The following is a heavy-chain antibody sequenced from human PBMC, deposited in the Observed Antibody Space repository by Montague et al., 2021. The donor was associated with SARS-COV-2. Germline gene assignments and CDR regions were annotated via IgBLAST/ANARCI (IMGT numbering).Heavy chain of an antibody. Sequence: SETLSLTCTVSGGSISSSSYYWGWIRQPPGKGLEWIGSIFYSGSTDYNPSLGSRVTISVDTSKNQFSLKLSSVTAADTSVYYCASMVRAQVYYFDYWGQGTLVTVSS. CDR1: GGSISSSSYY. V-gene: IGHV4-39*01. J-gene: IGHJ4*02. CDR2: IFYSGST. CDR3: ASMVRAQVYYFDY. D-gene: IGHD3-10*01.